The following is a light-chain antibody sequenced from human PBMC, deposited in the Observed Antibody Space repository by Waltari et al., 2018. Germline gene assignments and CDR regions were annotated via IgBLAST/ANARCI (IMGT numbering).Light chain of an antibody. CDR3: QHYVRLPAT. CDR1: QSVSMS. CDR2: GAS. V-gene: IGKV3-20*01. Sequence: IVLPQSPGTLSLFPGDRATLSCRASQSVSMSLAWYQQKPGQAPKPLIYGASTRATGIPDRFTGSGSGTDFSLTISSLEPEDFAIYFCQHYVRLPATFGQGTKVEIK. J-gene: IGKJ1*01.